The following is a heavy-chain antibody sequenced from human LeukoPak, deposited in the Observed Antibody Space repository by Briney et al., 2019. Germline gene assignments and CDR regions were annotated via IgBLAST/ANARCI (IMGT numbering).Heavy chain of an antibody. V-gene: IGHV3-13*01. Sequence: GGSLRLSCAASGFTFSSYDMHWVRQATGKGLEWGSAIGTAGDTYYPGSAKGRFTISRENAKNSFYLQMNSLRAGDTAVYYCARGRGGRDGYAENWFDPWGQGNLVTVSS. CDR2: IGTAGDT. J-gene: IGHJ5*02. CDR3: ARGRGGRDGYAENWFDP. CDR1: GFTFSSYD. D-gene: IGHD5-24*01.